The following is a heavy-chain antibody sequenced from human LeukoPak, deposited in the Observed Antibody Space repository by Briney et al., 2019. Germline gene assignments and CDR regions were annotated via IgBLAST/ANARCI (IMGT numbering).Heavy chain of an antibody. J-gene: IGHJ5*02. V-gene: IGHV4-34*01. CDR1: GGSFSGYY. CDR3: ARGPLGWLVKSNWFDP. Sequence: SEILSLTCAVYGGSFSGYYWSWIRQPPGKGLEWIGEINHSGSTNYNPSLKSRVTISVDTSKNQFSLKLSSVTAADTAVYYCARGPLGWLVKSNWFDPWGQGTLVTVSS. CDR2: INHSGST. D-gene: IGHD6-19*01.